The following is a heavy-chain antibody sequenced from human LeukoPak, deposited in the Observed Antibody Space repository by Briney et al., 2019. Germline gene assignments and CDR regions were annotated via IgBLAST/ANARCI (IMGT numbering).Heavy chain of an antibody. J-gene: IGHJ4*02. CDR1: GYTLAELS. CDR2: IIPIFGTA. CDR3: ARRLRQDY. D-gene: IGHD5-24*01. Sequence: ASVKVSCKVSGYTLAELSMHWVRQAPGKGLEWMGGIIPIFGTANYAQKLQGRVTMTTDTSTSTAYMELRSLRSDDTAVYYCARRLRQDYWGQGTLVTVSS. V-gene: IGHV1-24*01.